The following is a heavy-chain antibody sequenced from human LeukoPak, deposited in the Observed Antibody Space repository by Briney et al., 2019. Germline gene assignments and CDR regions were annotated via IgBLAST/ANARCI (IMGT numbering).Heavy chain of an antibody. CDR2: ISGSGDST. CDR1: GFTFNHYA. J-gene: IGHJ4*02. Sequence: GGSLRLSCAASGFTFNHYAMSWVRQAPGKGLEWVAVISGSGDSTHYADSVKGRFTISRDNSKNTLYLQMSSLRVEETAEYFCAKVALGIVIVPAPLDYWGQGTLVTVS. V-gene: IGHV3-23*01. D-gene: IGHD2-2*01. CDR3: AKVALGIVIVPAPLDY.